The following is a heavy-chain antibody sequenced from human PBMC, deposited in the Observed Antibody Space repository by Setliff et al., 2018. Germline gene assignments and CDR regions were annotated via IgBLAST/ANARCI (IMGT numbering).Heavy chain of an antibody. D-gene: IGHD3-3*01. J-gene: IGHJ4*02. CDR3: ARGRDFWSGYLVY. Sequence: GASVKVSCKASGYTFTGYYMHGVRQAPGQGLEWMGWINPNSGGTNYAQKFQGWVTMTRDTSISTAYMELSRLRSDDTAVYYCARGRDFWSGYLVYWGQGTLVTVSS. CDR2: INPNSGGT. V-gene: IGHV1-2*04. CDR1: GYTFTGYY.